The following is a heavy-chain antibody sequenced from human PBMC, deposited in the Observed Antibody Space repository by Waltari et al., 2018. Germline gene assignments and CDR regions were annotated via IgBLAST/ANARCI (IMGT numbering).Heavy chain of an antibody. J-gene: IGHJ6*02. Sequence: QARLVQSRPEVKKPGASVKVSCKASGYTFSSYGVSWVRQAPGQGLEWMGWISANTGDTNYGQKFQGRVTITTDTSTRTAYMEVRSLRADDTAVYYCARHEPNNYFYAMDVWGQGTTVTV. CDR3: ARHEPNNYFYAMDV. V-gene: IGHV1-18*01. CDR1: GYTFSSYG. CDR2: ISANTGDT.